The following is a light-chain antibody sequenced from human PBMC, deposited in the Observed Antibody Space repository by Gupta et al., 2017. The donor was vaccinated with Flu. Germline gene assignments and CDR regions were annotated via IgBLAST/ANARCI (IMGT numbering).Light chain of an antibody. CDR3: QLWDGGSGCPV. CDR1: YIGSKS. J-gene: IGLJ3*02. V-gene: IGLV3-21*03. Sequence: SYVLTQPPSVSEAPGKTARITCEGNYIGSKSVHWYQQKSGQAPVLVVFDDSDRPSGIPERFSGSHSGNTATLTISTVEVGDEADYYCQLWDGGSGCPVIGGETKLAVL. CDR2: DDS.